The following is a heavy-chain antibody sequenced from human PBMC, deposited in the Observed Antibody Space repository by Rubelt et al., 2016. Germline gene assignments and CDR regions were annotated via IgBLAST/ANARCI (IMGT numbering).Heavy chain of an antibody. Sequence: QVQLVQSGAEVKKPGASVKVSCKASGYTFTGYYMHWVRQAPGQGLEWMGGIIPIFGTANYARKFQGRVTITADESTGTAYKERSSLRSEDTAVYYCARAFTISIYGMDVWGQGTTVTVS. CDR2: IIPIFGTA. V-gene: IGHV1-69*01. CDR3: ARAFTISIYGMDV. J-gene: IGHJ6*02. D-gene: IGHD3-3*01. CDR1: GYTFTGYY.